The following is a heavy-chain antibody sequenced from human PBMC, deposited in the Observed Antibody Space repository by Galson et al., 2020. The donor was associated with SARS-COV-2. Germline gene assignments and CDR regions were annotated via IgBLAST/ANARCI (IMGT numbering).Heavy chain of an antibody. CDR2: ISSSSSYI. J-gene: IGHJ6*03. V-gene: IGHV3-21*01. D-gene: IGHD2-15*01. Sequence: GGSLRLSCAASGFTFTSYSMNWVRQAPGKGLEWVSSISSSSSYIYYADSVTGRFTISRDNAKNSLYLQMNSLRAEDTAVYYCAREGGDCSGGSCYGMIYYYYMDVWGKGTTVTIS. CDR1: GFTFTSYS. CDR3: AREGGDCSGGSCYGMIYYYYMDV.